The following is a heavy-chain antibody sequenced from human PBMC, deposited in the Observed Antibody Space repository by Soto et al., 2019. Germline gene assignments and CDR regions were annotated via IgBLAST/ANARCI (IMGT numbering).Heavy chain of an antibody. J-gene: IGHJ6*02. CDR2: IDDDGIST. CDR1: GVTFRSSW. V-gene: IGHV3-74*01. D-gene: IGHD2-15*01. Sequence: PGGTLRLSCAVSGVTFRSSWMHWVRQGPGTGLVWVGRIDDDGISTSYADSVKGRFTILRDNAKNTLYLQMNNLRAEETAVYYCATDPHCSGGNCYGGGLDVWGQGTTVTVSS. CDR3: ATDPHCSGGNCYGGGLDV.